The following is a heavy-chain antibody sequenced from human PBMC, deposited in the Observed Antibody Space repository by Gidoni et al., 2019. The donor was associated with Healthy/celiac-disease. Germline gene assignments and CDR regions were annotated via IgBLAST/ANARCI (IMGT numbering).Heavy chain of an antibody. Sequence: QVQLVESGGGVVQPGRSLRLSCAASGFTFSSYGMHWVRQAPGKGLGWVAVLSYDGSNKYYADSVKGRFTISRDNSKNTLYLQMNSLRAEDTAVYYCAKDSFPGYSSSWYFGDWGQGTLVTVSS. CDR3: AKDSFPGYSSSWYFGD. CDR2: LSYDGSNK. CDR1: GFTFSSYG. J-gene: IGHJ4*02. D-gene: IGHD6-13*01. V-gene: IGHV3-30*18.